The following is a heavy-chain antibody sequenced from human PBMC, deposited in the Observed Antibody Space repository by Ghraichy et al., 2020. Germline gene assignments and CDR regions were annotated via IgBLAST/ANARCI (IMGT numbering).Heavy chain of an antibody. J-gene: IGHJ4*02. V-gene: IGHV3-74*01. CDR1: GFTFSSYW. CDR3: ARGMYGFEY. D-gene: IGHD2-8*01. CDR2: IKSDGSIT. Sequence: GESLRLSCAASGFTFSSYWMNWVRQAPGKGLVWVSRIKSDGSITGHADSAKGRFTISRDNAKNTVYLQMNRLRDEDTAVYYCARGMYGFEYWGQGTLVTVSS.